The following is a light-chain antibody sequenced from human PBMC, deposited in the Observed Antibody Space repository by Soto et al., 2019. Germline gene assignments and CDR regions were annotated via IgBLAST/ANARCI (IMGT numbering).Light chain of an antibody. J-gene: IGLJ3*02. Sequence: QSALTQPASVSGSPGQSITISCSGTSSDIGSYNVVSWYQQHPGKAPKLMIYEGSERPSGVSNRFSGSKSGNTASLTISGLQAEDEADYYCCSYAGSDTWVFGGGTKLTVL. CDR1: SSDIGSYNV. V-gene: IGLV2-23*01. CDR2: EGS. CDR3: CSYAGSDTWV.